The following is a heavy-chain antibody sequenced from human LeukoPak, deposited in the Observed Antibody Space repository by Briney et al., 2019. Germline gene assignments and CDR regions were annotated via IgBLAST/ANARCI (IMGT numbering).Heavy chain of an antibody. CDR2: ISGSGGER. CDR1: GFAFSSYA. V-gene: IGHV3-23*01. CDR3: ARHGTWADLSLDY. J-gene: IGHJ4*02. D-gene: IGHD1-26*01. Sequence: PGGSLRLSCAASGFAFSSYAMSWVRQAPGKGLEWVSVISGSGGERHYADSMKGRFTISRDNSKNTVYLQMNSLRVEDTAVYYCARHGTWADLSLDYWDQGSLVTVSS.